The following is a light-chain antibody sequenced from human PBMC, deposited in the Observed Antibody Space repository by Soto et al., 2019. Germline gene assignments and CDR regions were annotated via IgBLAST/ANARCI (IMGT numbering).Light chain of an antibody. Sequence: DIQMTQSPSTLSASVGDRVTITCRASQSISSLLAWYQQKPGKAPKLLIYKASSLESGVPSRFSGSGSGTEFTLTIISLQPDDFATYYCQQYNSYSRTFGQGTKVDIK. V-gene: IGKV1-5*03. CDR1: QSISSL. CDR2: KAS. J-gene: IGKJ1*01. CDR3: QQYNSYSRT.